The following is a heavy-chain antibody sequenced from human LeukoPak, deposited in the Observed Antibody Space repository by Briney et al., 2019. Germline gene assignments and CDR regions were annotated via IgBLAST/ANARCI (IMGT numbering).Heavy chain of an antibody. J-gene: IGHJ5*02. CDR3: ARDNVAVTGTRLNWFDP. D-gene: IGHD6-19*01. CDR2: INPTGGST. V-gene: IGHV1-46*01. CDR1: GYTFTSYY. Sequence: GASVKVSCKASGYTFTSYYMHWVRQAPGQGLEWMGLINPTGGSTGYAQKFQGRVTITADKSTTTAYMELSSLRSEDTAVYYCARDNVAVTGTRLNWFDPWGQGTLVTVSS.